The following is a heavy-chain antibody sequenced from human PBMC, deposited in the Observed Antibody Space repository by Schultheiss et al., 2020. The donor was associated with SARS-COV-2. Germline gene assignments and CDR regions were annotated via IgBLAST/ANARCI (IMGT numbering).Heavy chain of an antibody. CDR1: GFTFSSYR. D-gene: IGHD2-2*01. CDR3: ASCGASCHYYGMDV. J-gene: IGHJ6*02. Sequence: GGSLRLSCAASGFTFSSYRMSWVRQAPGKGLEWVAVIWYDGSNKYYADSVKGRFTISRDNSKNTLYLQMNSLRAEDTAVYYCASCGASCHYYGMDVWGQGTTVTVSS. CDR2: IWYDGSNK. V-gene: IGHV3-33*08.